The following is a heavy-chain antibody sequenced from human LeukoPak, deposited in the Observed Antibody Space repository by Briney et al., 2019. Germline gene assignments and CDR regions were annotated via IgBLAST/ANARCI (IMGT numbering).Heavy chain of an antibody. CDR3: ARMRIYYYYMDV. D-gene: IGHD2-15*01. V-gene: IGHV4-34*01. Sequence: PSETLSLTCAVSGGPLSGHYWTWIRQPPGKGLEWIGEINHSGSTNYNPSLKSRVTISVDTSKNQFSLKLSSVTAADTAVYYCARMRIYYYYMDVWGKGTTVTVSS. J-gene: IGHJ6*03. CDR2: INHSGST. CDR1: GGPLSGHY.